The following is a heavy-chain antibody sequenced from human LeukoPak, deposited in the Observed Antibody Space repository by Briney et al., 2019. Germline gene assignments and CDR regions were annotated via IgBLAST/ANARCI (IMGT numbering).Heavy chain of an antibody. CDR2: ISAYNGNT. CDR1: GYTFTSYG. CDR3: ARESGSRVYYGMDV. Sequence: ASVKVSCKASGYTFTSYGISWVRQAPGQGLEWMGWISAYNGNTNYARKLQGRVTMTTDTSTSTAYMELRSLRSDDTAVYYCARESGSRVYYGMDVWGQGTTVTVSS. J-gene: IGHJ6*02. D-gene: IGHD5-12*01. V-gene: IGHV1-18*01.